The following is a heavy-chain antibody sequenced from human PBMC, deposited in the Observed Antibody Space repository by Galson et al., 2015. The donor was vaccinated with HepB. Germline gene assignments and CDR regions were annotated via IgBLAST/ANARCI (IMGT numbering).Heavy chain of an antibody. CDR2: INHSGST. J-gene: IGHJ3*02. D-gene: IGHD6-13*01. Sequence: ETLSLTCAVYGGSFSGYYWSWIRQPPGKGLEWIGEINHSGSTNYNPSLKSRVTISVDTSKNQFSLRLSSVTAADTAVYYCASGGGYSSSWYYAFDIWGQGTMVTVSS. CDR1: GGSFSGYY. V-gene: IGHV4-34*01. CDR3: ASGGGYSSSWYYAFDI.